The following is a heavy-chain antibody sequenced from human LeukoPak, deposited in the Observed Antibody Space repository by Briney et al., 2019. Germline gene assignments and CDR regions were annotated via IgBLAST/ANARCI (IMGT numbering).Heavy chain of an antibody. D-gene: IGHD3-22*01. Sequence: SETLSLTCAVSGYSISNSYYCGWIRPPPGKGLEWIGSIYHTGGTYYNPSLKSRVTISIDTSKNQFSLNLSSVTAADTAVYYCARDAQTYYYDTSGYYFEYWGQGTLVTVSS. CDR2: IYHTGGT. J-gene: IGHJ4*02. CDR3: ARDAQTYYYDTSGYYFEY. CDR1: GYSISNSYY. V-gene: IGHV4-38-2*02.